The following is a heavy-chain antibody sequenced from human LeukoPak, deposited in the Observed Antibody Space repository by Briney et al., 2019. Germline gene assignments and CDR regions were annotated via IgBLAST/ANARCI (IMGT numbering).Heavy chain of an antibody. D-gene: IGHD2-15*01. Sequence: SETLSLTCAVYGGSFSRYYWSWIRQPPEKGLEWIWEINHSGSTNYNPSLKSRVTISVDTSKNQFSLKLSSVTAADTAVYYCARDLIGYCSGGTCSDWFDPWGQGTLVTVSS. CDR3: ARDLIGYCSGGTCSDWFDP. J-gene: IGHJ5*02. V-gene: IGHV4-34*01. CDR1: GGSFSRYY. CDR2: INHSGST.